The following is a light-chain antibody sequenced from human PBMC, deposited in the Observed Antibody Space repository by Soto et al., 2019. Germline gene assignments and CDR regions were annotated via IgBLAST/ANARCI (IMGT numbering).Light chain of an antibody. V-gene: IGKV3-11*01. CDR1: EDVSCS. Sequence: DIVLTQSPATLSLSPGERATLSCRASEDVSCSLAWYQQKPGQSPRLLIYDVSNRATGIPARFSGSGSGADFTLTISSLEPDDFAVYYCQQRYNWPRTFGQGTKVDIK. CDR3: QQRYNWPRT. CDR2: DVS. J-gene: IGKJ1*01.